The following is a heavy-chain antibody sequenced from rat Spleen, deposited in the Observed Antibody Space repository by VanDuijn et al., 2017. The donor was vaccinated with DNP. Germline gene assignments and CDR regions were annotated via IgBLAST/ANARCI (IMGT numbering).Heavy chain of an antibody. Sequence: EVQLVESGGGLVQPGRSLKFSCAASGFTFSDYYMAWVRQAPKKGLEWVASISYEGSSTYYRDSVKGRFTISRDNAKSTLYLQMDSLGSEDTATYYCATSGYGYDGYPFAYWGHGTLVTVSS. CDR2: ISYEGSST. D-gene: IGHD1-12*03. J-gene: IGHJ3*01. CDR3: ATSGYGYDGYPFAY. CDR1: GFTFSDYY. V-gene: IGHV5-22*01.